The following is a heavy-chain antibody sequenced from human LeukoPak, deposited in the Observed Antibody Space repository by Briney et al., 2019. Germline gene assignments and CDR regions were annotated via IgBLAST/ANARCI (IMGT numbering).Heavy chain of an antibody. Sequence: GRSLRLSCAASGFTFSSYGMHWVRQAPGKGLEWVAVISYDGSNKYYADSVKGRFTISRDNSKNTLYLQMNSLRAEDTAVYYCARGGPPGTAMVTTDYYGMDVWGQGTTVTVSS. CDR2: ISYDGSNK. V-gene: IGHV3-30*03. D-gene: IGHD5-18*01. CDR3: ARGGPPGTAMVTTDYYGMDV. J-gene: IGHJ6*02. CDR1: GFTFSSYG.